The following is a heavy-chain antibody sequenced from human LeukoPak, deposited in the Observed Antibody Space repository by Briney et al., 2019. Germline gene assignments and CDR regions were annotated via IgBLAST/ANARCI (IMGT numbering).Heavy chain of an antibody. J-gene: IGHJ5*02. D-gene: IGHD6-13*01. V-gene: IGHV3-74*01. Sequence: VGSLRLSCAASGFTFSSYWMHWVRQAPEKGLGRVSRINNDESHTTYTDSVKGRFTISRDNAKNTLYLQMNSLRVEDTAVYYCARDQSSSWYVAWFDHWGQGTLVTVSS. CDR2: INNDESHT. CDR3: ARDQSSSWYVAWFDH. CDR1: GFTFSSYW.